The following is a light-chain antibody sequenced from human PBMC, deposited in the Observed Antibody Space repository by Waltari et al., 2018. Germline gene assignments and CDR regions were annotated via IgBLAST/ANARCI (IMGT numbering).Light chain of an antibody. Sequence: DIQMTQSPSSRSASVGDRVTSTCRASQSISSYLNWYQQKPGKAPKLLIYAASSLQSGVPSRFSGSGSGTDFTLSISSLQPEDFATYYCQQSYSTLTFGGGTKVEIK. CDR1: QSISSY. J-gene: IGKJ4*01. V-gene: IGKV1-39*01. CDR2: AAS. CDR3: QQSYSTLT.